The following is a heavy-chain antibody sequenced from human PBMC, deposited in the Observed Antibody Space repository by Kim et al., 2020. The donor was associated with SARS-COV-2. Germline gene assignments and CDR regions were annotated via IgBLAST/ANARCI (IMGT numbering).Heavy chain of an antibody. V-gene: IGHV3-15*01. CDR3: TTEEYPNYFDY. J-gene: IGHJ4*02. D-gene: IGHD2-2*02. CDR2: T. Sequence: TDYAAPVKGRFTISRDDSKNTLYLQMNSLKTEDTAVYDCTTEEYPNYFDYWGQGTLVTVSS.